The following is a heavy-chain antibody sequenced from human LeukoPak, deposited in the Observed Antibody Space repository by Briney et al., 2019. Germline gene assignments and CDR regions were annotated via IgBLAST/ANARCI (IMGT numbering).Heavy chain of an antibody. CDR2: INSDGSST. Sequence: QSGGSLRLSCAASGFTFSSYWMHWVRQAPGKGLVWVSRINSDGSSTSYADSVKGRFTISRDNAKNTLYLQMNSLRAEDTAVYYCAMIGSSSPQVANWFDPWGQGTLVTVSS. D-gene: IGHD6-13*01. CDR3: AMIGSSSPQVANWFDP. J-gene: IGHJ5*02. V-gene: IGHV3-74*01. CDR1: GFTFSSYW.